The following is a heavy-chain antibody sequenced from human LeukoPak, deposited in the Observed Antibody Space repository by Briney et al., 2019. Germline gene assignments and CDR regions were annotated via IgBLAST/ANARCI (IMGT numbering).Heavy chain of an antibody. Sequence: GSLRLSCAASGFTFSSYAMHWVRPAPGKGLEYVSAISSNGGSTYYANSVKGRFTISRDNSKNTLYLQMGSLRAEDMAVYYCAFTNSGSYQYWGQGTLVTVSS. D-gene: IGHD1-26*01. CDR2: ISSNGGST. CDR1: GFTFSSYA. J-gene: IGHJ4*02. V-gene: IGHV3-64*01. CDR3: AFTNSGSYQY.